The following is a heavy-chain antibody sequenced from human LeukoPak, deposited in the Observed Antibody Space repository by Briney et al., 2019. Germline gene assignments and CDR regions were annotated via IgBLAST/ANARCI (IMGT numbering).Heavy chain of an antibody. Sequence: SGGSLRLSCAASGFTFSSYAMHWVRQAPGKGLEWVAVISYDGSNKYYADSVKGRFTISRDNSKNTLYLQMNSLRAEDTAVYYCARDRLRYFDWLLIWGQGTLVTVSS. CDR1: GFTFSSYA. V-gene: IGHV3-30-3*01. D-gene: IGHD3-9*01. CDR2: ISYDGSNK. J-gene: IGHJ4*02. CDR3: ARDRLRYFDWLLI.